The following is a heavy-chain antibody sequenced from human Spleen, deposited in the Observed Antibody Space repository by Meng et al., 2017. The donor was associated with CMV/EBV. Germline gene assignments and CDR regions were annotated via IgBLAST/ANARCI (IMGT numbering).Heavy chain of an antibody. CDR1: RNDE. D-gene: IGHD6-13*01. Sequence: RNDEMNWGRKGRGKGVEGVGDIDEGGSSENEAESVKGRLTIFRDSSKNTVYLEMNSLRAEDTALYYCAKDSTYSAWGQGTLVTVSS. J-gene: IGHJ5*02. CDR2: IDEGGSSE. CDR3: AKDSTYSA. V-gene: IGHV3-23*03.